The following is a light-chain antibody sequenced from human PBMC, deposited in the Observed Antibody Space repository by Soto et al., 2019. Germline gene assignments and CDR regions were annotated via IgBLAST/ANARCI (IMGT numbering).Light chain of an antibody. J-gene: IGKJ4*01. CDR2: LGS. Sequence: VMTQSPLSLPVTPGEPASISCRSSRSLLHINGQNYLDWYLQKPGQSPQLLIYLGSNRASGVPDRFSGSGSGTDFTLQISRVEADDAGVYYGMQGLQTPLTFGGGTKLEIK. V-gene: IGKV2-28*01. CDR1: RSLLHINGQNY. CDR3: MQGLQTPLT.